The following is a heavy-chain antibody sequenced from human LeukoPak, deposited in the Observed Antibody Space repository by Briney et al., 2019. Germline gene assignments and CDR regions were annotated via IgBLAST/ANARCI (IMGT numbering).Heavy chain of an antibody. D-gene: IGHD2-2*01. CDR3: ARDQEYQLLWAY. CDR1: GITFSSYW. V-gene: IGHV3-7*01. J-gene: IGHJ4*02. CDR2: IKQDGSEK. Sequence: GGSLRLSCAASGITFSSYWMSWVRQAPGKGLEWVANIKQDGSEKYYVDSVKGRFTISRDNAKNSLYLQMNSLRAEDTAVYYCARDQEYQLLWAYWGQGTLVTVSS.